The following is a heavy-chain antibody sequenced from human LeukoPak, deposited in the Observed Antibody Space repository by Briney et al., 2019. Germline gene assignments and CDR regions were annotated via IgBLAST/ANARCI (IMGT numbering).Heavy chain of an antibody. CDR2: IYYSGST. CDR1: GGSISSYY. J-gene: IGHJ5*02. D-gene: IGHD3-10*01. Sequence: PSETLSLTCTVSGGSISSYYWSWIRQPPGKGLEWIGYIYYSGSTNYNPSLKSRVTISVDTSKNQFSLKLSSVTAADTHVYYCARGPYYGSGSSNWFDPWGQGTLVTVSS. CDR3: ARGPYYGSGSSNWFDP. V-gene: IGHV4-59*01.